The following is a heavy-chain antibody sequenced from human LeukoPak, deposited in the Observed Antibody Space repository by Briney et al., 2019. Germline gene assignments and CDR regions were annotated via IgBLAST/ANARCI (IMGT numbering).Heavy chain of an antibody. V-gene: IGHV3-30*02. CDR3: AKDKPIIVLPTAVDAFDI. CDR2: ILYDGSNQ. J-gene: IGHJ3*02. Sequence: GGSLRLSCAASAFSLNAYNMNWVRQAPGKGLEWVAFILYDGSNQYYADSVKGRFTISRDNSKNTLYLQMNSLRAEDTAVYYCAKDKPIIVLPTAVDAFDIWGQGTVVTVSS. D-gene: IGHD2-2*01. CDR1: AFSLNAYN.